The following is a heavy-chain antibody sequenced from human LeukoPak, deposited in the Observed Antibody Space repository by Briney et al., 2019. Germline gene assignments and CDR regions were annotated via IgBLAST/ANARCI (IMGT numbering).Heavy chain of an antibody. CDR1: GGSISSSNW. Sequence: SETLSLTCAVSGGSISSSNWWSWVRQPPGKGLEWIGEIYHSGSTNYNPSLKSRVTISVDKSKNQFSLKLSSVTAADTAVYYRARVVRGRYYYYYGMDVWGKGTTVTVSS. J-gene: IGHJ6*04. CDR3: ARVVRGRYYYYYGMDV. D-gene: IGHD3-10*01. CDR2: IYHSGST. V-gene: IGHV4-4*02.